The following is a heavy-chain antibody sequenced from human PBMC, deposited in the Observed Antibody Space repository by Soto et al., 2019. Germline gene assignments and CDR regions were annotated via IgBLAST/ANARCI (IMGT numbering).Heavy chain of an antibody. CDR1: GFTFNNYA. CDR3: AKGRGGSGSLTPRVDF. J-gene: IGHJ4*02. V-gene: IGHV3-23*01. CDR2: ISGGGDTT. Sequence: EVQLLESGGGLVQPGGSLRLSCAASGFTFNNYAMTWVRQAPGTGLEWVSAISGGGDTTSYADSVKGRFTVSRDGSKNTLYLQRSRLRAEDTALYYCAKGRGGSGSLTPRVDFWGQGTLVTVSS. D-gene: IGHD3-10*01.